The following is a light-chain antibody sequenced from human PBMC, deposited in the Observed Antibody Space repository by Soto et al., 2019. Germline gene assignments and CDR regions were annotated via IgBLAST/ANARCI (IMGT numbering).Light chain of an antibody. CDR2: AAS. CDR3: QKYKSAPRT. Sequence: DIQMTQSPSSLSASVGDRVTITCRASQGISNYLAWYQQKPGKVPKLLIYAASTLQSWVPSRFSGSGSGTDVTLTISSLKPEDVDTYYCQKYKSAPRTFGQGTKVEIK. V-gene: IGKV1-27*01. J-gene: IGKJ1*01. CDR1: QGISNY.